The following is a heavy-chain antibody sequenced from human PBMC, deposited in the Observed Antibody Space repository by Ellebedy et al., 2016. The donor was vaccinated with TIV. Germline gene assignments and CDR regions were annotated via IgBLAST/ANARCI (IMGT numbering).Heavy chain of an antibody. CDR1: GFRFDDYA. CDR3: ARGAERGYTYGSVY. D-gene: IGHD5-18*01. J-gene: IGHJ4*02. V-gene: IGHV3-9*01. Sequence: PGGSLRLSCATSGFRFDDYAMHWVRQAPGKGLEWVSGINWSGSSIGYADSVKGRFTISRDNAKNSLYLQMNSLRAEDTAVYYCARGAERGYTYGSVYWGQGTLVTVSS. CDR2: INWSGSSI.